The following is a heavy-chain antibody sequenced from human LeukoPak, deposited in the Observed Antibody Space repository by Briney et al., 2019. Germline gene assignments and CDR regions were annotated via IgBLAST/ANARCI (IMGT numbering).Heavy chain of an antibody. CDR1: GYTFTGYY. D-gene: IGHD3-3*01. CDR3: ARGSDDFWCGYPPSY. J-gene: IGHJ4*02. Sequence: GASVKVSCKASGYTFTGYYMHWVRQAPGQGLEWMGWINPNSGGTNYAQKFQGRVTMTRDTSISTAYMELSRLRSDDTAVYYCARGSDDFWCGYPPSYWGQGTLVTVSS. V-gene: IGHV1-2*02. CDR2: INPNSGGT.